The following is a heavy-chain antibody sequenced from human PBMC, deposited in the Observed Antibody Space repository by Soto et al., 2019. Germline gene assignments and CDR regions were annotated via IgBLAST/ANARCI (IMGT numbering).Heavy chain of an antibody. CDR1: GGSISSYY. CDR2: IYYSGST. CDR3: AAQAYGSESYYTDY. D-gene: IGHD3-10*01. J-gene: IGHJ4*02. Sequence: SETLSLTCTVSGGSISSYYWSWIRQPPGKGLEWIGYIYYSGSTNYNPSLKSRVTISVDTSKNQFSLKLSSVTAADTAVYYCAAQAYGSESYYTDYWGQGTLVTVSS. V-gene: IGHV4-59*12.